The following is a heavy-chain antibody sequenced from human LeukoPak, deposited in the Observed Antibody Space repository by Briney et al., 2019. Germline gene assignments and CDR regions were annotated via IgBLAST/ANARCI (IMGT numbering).Heavy chain of an antibody. CDR3: ARDDAAAAGSYFDY. CDR1: GYTFTGYY. V-gene: IGHV1-2*02. CDR2: INPNRGGT. J-gene: IGHJ4*02. Sequence: ASVKVSCKASGYTFTGYYIHWVRQAPGQGLEWMGGINPNRGGTNYAQKFQGRVTMTRDTSVSTAYMDLSSLRSDDTAVYYCARDDAAAAGSYFDYWGQGTLVTVSS. D-gene: IGHD6-13*01.